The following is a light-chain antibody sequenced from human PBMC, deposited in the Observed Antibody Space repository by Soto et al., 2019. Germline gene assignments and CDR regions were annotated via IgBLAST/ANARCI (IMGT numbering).Light chain of an antibody. CDR2: DAS. Sequence: DIQMTQSPSSLSASVGDRVTITCQASHDINFYLHWYQQKPGKAPKLLIYDASNLETGVPSRFSGSGSGTDFTFTISSLQPEDIATYYCQHFGTFGQGTRLEIK. V-gene: IGKV1-33*01. J-gene: IGKJ5*01. CDR1: HDINFY. CDR3: QHFGT.